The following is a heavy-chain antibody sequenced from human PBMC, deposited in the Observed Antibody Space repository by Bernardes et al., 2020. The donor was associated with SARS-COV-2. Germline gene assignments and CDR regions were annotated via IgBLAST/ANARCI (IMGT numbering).Heavy chain of an antibody. CDR3: ACPYCSSTSCGYYYGMDV. CDR1: GFTFSSYS. CDR2: ISSSSSTI. V-gene: IGHV3-48*01. Sequence: GSLRLSCAASGFTFSSYSMNWVRQAPGKGLEWVSYISSSSSTIYYADSVKGRFAISRDNAKNSLYLQMNSLRAEDTAVYYCACPYCSSTSCGYYYGMDVWGQGTTVTVSS. J-gene: IGHJ6*02. D-gene: IGHD2-2*01.